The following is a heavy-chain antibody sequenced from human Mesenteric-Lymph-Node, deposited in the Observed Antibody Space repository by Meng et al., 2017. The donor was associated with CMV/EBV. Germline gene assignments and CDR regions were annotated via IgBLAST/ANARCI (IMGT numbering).Heavy chain of an antibody. CDR3: AREDQQLVPFFDY. CDR1: GFTFSSCT. CDR2: IDSSSTYI. J-gene: IGHJ4*02. V-gene: IGHV3-21*01. D-gene: IGHD6-13*01. Sequence: GGSLRLSCATSGFTFSSCTMNWVRQAPGKGLEWVSSIDSSSTYIYYADSVKGRFTISRDDAKNSLYLQMNSLRAEDTAVYYCAREDQQLVPFFDYWGQGTLVTVSS.